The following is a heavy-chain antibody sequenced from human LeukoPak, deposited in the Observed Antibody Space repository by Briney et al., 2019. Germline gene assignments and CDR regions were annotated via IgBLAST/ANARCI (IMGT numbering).Heavy chain of an antibody. J-gene: IGHJ6*03. V-gene: IGHV1-2*02. CDR1: GYSFNGYY. CDR2: INPNSGGT. Sequence: GASVKVSCKASGYSFNGYYMHWVRQAPGQGLEWMGWINPNSGGTNYAQKFQGRDTMTRDTSISTAYMEVSRLRSDDTAVYYCARALWGSAYQPPPLYYCMDVWGKGTTVTVSS. D-gene: IGHD2-2*01. CDR3: ARALWGSAYQPPPLYYCMDV.